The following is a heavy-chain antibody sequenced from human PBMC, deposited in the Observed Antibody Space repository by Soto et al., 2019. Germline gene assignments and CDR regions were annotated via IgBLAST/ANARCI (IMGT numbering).Heavy chain of an antibody. V-gene: IGHV1-69*01. CDR3: ARDRIAGSKYYYGMDV. D-gene: IGHD6-13*01. CDR2: IIPIFGTE. J-gene: IGHJ6*02. CDR1: GGTFSSYA. Sequence: QVQLVQSGAEVKKPGSSGRVSCKASGGTFSSYAISWVRQAPGQGLEWMGGIIPIFGTENYAQKFQGRVTITADESRSRAYMELSSLRSEDTAVYYCARDRIAGSKYYYGMDVWGQGTTVTVSS.